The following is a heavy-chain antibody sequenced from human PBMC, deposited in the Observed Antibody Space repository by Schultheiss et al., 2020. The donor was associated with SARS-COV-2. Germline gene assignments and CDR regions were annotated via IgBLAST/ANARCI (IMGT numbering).Heavy chain of an antibody. Sequence: GGSLRLSCAASGFTFSSYAMSWVRQAPGKGLEWVSVIYSDGSTYYADSVKGRFTISRDNSKNTLYLQMNSLRAEDTAVYYCARHFGRATTGSDYWGQGTLVTVSS. CDR2: IYSDGST. J-gene: IGHJ4*02. D-gene: IGHD1-26*01. V-gene: IGHV3-66*04. CDR3: ARHFGRATTGSDY. CDR1: GFTFSSYA.